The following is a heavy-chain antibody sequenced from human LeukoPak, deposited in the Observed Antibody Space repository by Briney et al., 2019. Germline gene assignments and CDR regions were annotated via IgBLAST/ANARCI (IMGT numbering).Heavy chain of an antibody. J-gene: IGHJ4*02. CDR3: ARGWSSGWYGPTSSYFDY. Sequence: SETLSLTCTVSGASVSSASYWTWIRQPPGKGVEWIAHIYNGVNTNYNPSLKSRVTISVDTSKNQFSLKLSSVTAADTAVYYCARGWSSGWYGPTSSYFDYWGQGTLVTVSS. CDR1: GASVSSASY. CDR2: IYNGVNT. D-gene: IGHD6-19*01. V-gene: IGHV4-61*01.